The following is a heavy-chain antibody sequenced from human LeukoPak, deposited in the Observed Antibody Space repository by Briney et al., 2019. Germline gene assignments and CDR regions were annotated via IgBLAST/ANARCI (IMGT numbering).Heavy chain of an antibody. CDR2: ISSSSSYI. J-gene: IGHJ4*02. D-gene: IGHD3-22*01. Sequence: GGSLRLSCAASGFTFSTYSMNWVRQTPGKGLEWVSSISSSSSYIYYADSVKGRFTISRDNSKNTLYLQMNSLRAEDTAVYYCARDQDYYDSSGRNDYWGQGTLVTVSS. V-gene: IGHV3-21*01. CDR3: ARDQDYYDSSGRNDY. CDR1: GFTFSTYS.